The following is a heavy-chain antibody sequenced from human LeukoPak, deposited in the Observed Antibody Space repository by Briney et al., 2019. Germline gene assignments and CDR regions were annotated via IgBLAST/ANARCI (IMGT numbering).Heavy chain of an antibody. CDR3: ARHGSLYSWFDP. D-gene: IGHD3-10*01. V-gene: IGHV4-39*01. CDR1: GGAISSSSYY. CDR2: IYYSGST. Sequence: SETLSLTCTVSGGAISSSSYYWGWIRKPPGKGLEWIGSIYYSGSTYYNPSLKSRVTISVDTSTNQFSLKLSSVTAADTAVYYCARHGSLYSWFDPWGQGTLVTVSS. J-gene: IGHJ5*02.